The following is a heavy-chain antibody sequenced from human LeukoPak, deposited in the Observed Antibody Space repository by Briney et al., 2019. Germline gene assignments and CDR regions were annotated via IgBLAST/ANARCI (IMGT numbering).Heavy chain of an antibody. V-gene: IGHV3-30*02. CDR1: GFTFSSYG. Sequence: PGGSLRLSCAASGFTFSSYGMHWVRQAPGKGLEWVAFIRYDGSNKYYADSVKGRFTISRDNSKNTLYLQMNSLRAEDTAVYYCAKDWMAAAGVGDYWGQGTLVTVSS. J-gene: IGHJ4*02. CDR2: IRYDGSNK. CDR3: AKDWMAAAGVGDY. D-gene: IGHD6-13*01.